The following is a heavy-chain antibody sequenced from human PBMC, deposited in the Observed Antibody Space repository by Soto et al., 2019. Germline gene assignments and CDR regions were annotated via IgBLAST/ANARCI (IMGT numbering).Heavy chain of an antibody. CDR2: FDPEDGET. Sequence: ASVKVSCKVSGYTLTELSMHWVRRAPGKGLEWMGGFDPEDGETIYAQKFQGRVTMTRDTSTSTVYIELSSLRSEDTAVYYCARDRLTDTYDFWSGPRNWFDPWGQGTLVTVSS. D-gene: IGHD3-3*01. CDR1: GYTLTELS. V-gene: IGHV1-24*01. J-gene: IGHJ5*02. CDR3: ARDRLTDTYDFWSGPRNWFDP.